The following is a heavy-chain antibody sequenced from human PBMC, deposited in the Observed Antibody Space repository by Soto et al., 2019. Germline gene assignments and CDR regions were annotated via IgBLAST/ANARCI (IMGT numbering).Heavy chain of an antibody. D-gene: IGHD3-9*01. CDR3: ARGSPEIFYYYYGMDV. CDR2: ISYDGSNK. J-gene: IGHJ6*02. V-gene: IGHV3-30-3*01. Sequence: GSLRLSCAASGFTFSSYAMHWVRQAPGKGLEWVAVISYDGSNKYYADSVKGRFTISRDNSKNTLYLQMNSLRAEDTAVYYCARGSPEIFYYYYGMDVWGQGTTVTVSS. CDR1: GFTFSSYA.